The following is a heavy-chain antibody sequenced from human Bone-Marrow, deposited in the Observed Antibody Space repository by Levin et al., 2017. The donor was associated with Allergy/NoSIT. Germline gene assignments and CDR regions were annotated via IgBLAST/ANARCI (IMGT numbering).Heavy chain of an antibody. CDR1: GYSFTDHW. J-gene: IGHJ4*02. V-gene: IGHV5-10-1*01. D-gene: IGHD4-23*01. CDR3: VRRTGPYGGYFDY. CDR2: IDPHDSFT. Sequence: GESLKISCEVSGYSFTDHWINWVRQMPGKGLEWMGNIDPHDSFTNYNPSFQGHVTISADKSINTAYLQWSNLKASDNAIYYCVRRTGPYGGYFDYWGQGTLVTVSS.